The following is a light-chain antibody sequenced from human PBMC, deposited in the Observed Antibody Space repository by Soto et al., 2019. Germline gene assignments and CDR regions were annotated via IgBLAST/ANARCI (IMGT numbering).Light chain of an antibody. CDR1: QSVSSSY. Sequence: EIVLTQSPGTLSLSPGERATLSCRASQSVSSSYLAWYQQKPGQAPRLLIYGASSRATGIPDRFSGSGSGTDFTLTISRLVPEDFAGYYCQQYGSSPPFTFGQGTRLEIK. CDR3: QQYGSSPPFT. J-gene: IGKJ5*01. CDR2: GAS. V-gene: IGKV3-20*01.